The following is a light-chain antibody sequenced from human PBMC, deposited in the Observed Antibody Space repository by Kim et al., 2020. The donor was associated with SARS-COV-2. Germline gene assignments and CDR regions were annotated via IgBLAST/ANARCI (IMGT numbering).Light chain of an antibody. CDR1: QGIGNW. V-gene: IGKV1-27*01. Sequence: AGDRVNITCRASQGIGNWLAWYQQRPGKGPTLLIYAASALKRGVPYRFSGSGSGTEFTLTINSLQPDDVATYFCQKYNSDPWTFGQGTKVDIK. CDR2: AAS. J-gene: IGKJ1*01. CDR3: QKYNSDPWT.